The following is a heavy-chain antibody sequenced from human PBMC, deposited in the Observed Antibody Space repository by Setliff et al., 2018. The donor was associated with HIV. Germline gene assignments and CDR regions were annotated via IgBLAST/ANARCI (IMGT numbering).Heavy chain of an antibody. CDR3: ARGGYSYGFGRHRAYFQY. D-gene: IGHD5-18*01. CDR1: GGSFSAYY. V-gene: IGHV4-34*01. Sequence: KASETLSLTCAVYGGSFSAYYWSWIRQTPGKGLEWIGEINHSGGTNYNPSLKSRVTMSVDTSKNQFSLQLSSVTAADTAVFYCARGGYSYGFGRHRAYFQYWGQGTQVTAPQ. CDR2: INHSGGT. J-gene: IGHJ1*01.